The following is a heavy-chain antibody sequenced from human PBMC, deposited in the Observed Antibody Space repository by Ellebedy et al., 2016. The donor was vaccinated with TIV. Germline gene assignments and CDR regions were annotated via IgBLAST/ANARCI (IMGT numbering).Heavy chain of an antibody. CDR2: IYHSGTT. V-gene: IGHV4-38-2*02. CDR1: GYSISSGYY. CDR3: ARDVMVRGVIKPYYYGMDV. D-gene: IGHD3-10*01. J-gene: IGHJ6*02. Sequence: SETLSLTCTVSGYSISSGYYWGSIRQPPGKGLEWIGSIYHSGTTYYNPSLKSRVTISVDTSRNQFSLKLSSVTAADTAVYYCARDVMVRGVIKPYYYGMDVWGQGTMVTVSS.